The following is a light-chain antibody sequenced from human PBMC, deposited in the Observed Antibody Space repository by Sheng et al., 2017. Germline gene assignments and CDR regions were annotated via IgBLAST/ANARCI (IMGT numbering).Light chain of an antibody. CDR3: QQYVSSPIT. CDR1: QSVGSSY. V-gene: IGKV3-20*01. J-gene: IGKJ5*01. Sequence: EIVLTQSPGTLSLSPGERATLSCRASQSVGSSYLAWYQQKPGQAPRLLMYGASSRATGIPDRFSGSGSGTDFTLTISRLEPEDFAVYYCQQYVSSPITFGQGTRLEIK. CDR2: GAS.